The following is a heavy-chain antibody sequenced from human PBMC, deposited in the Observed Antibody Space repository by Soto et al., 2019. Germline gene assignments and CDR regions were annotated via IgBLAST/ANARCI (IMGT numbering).Heavy chain of an antibody. CDR1: GGTFSSYA. CDR2: IIPIFGTA. J-gene: IGHJ6*02. CDR3: ARNKQLAKQNYYYYGMDV. D-gene: IGHD6-13*01. V-gene: IGHV1-69*13. Sequence: RASVKVSCKASGGTFSSYAISWVRQAPGQGLEWMGGIIPIFGTANYAQKFQGRVTITADESTSTAYMELSSLRSEDTAVYYCARNKQLAKQNYYYYGMDVWGQGTTVTVSS.